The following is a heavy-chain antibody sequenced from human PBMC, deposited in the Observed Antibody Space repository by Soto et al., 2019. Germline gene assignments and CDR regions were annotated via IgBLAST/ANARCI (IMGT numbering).Heavy chain of an antibody. Sequence: EVPLLEYGGGLVQPGGSLRLSCAASGFTFSSYAMRWFRQAPGKGLEWVSAISGSGDSTYYADSRKGRVTVSIDNSKNTLYLQMNILRVEDTAVYYCASRGSGSDYDYWGQGTLVTVSS. J-gene: IGHJ4*02. CDR2: ISGSGDST. CDR1: GFTFSSYA. V-gene: IGHV3-23*01. CDR3: ASRGSGSDYDY. D-gene: IGHD1-26*01.